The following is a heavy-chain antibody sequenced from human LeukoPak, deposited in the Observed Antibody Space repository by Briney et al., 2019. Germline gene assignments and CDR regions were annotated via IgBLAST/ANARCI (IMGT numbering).Heavy chain of an antibody. CDR1: GYTFTSYG. CDR2: ISAYNGNT. V-gene: IGHV1-18*01. CDR3: ARASPYYDSLASIYMDV. D-gene: IGHD3-22*01. Sequence: ASVKVSCKASGYTFTSYGISWVRQAPGQGLEWMGWISAYNGNTNYAQKLQGRVTMTTDTSTSTAYMELRSLRSDDTAVYYCARASPYYDSLASIYMDVWGKGTTVTVSS. J-gene: IGHJ6*03.